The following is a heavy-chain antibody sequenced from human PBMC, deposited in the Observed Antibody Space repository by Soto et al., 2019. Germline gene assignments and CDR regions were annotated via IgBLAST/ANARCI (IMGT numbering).Heavy chain of an antibody. V-gene: IGHV1-3*01. CDR1: LYTFTSYD. Sequence: VMLFCRDSLYTFTSYDIDLGLMATGQRLEWMGWINAANGDTKYSPKFQGRVTITRDTSASTAYMELSSLRSEDTAVYYCVKGHVTATGSNCSDPWGQGTLVTVSP. CDR2: INAANGDT. J-gene: IGHJ5*02. D-gene: IGHD6-13*01. CDR3: VKGHVTATGSNCSDP.